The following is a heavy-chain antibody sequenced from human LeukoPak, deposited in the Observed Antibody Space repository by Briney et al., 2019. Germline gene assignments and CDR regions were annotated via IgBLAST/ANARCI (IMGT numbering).Heavy chain of an antibody. CDR3: ARAAYSSTWYSRYFDL. Sequence: GGSLRLSCAASGFTFSGYDIHWVRQATGKGLEWVSGIGTAGEIYYPGSVKGRFTISRENAKNSLYLQMNSLRAGDTAVYYCARAAYSSTWYSRYFDLWGRGTLVTVSS. D-gene: IGHD6-13*01. CDR2: IGTAGEI. CDR1: GFTFSGYD. J-gene: IGHJ2*01. V-gene: IGHV3-13*01.